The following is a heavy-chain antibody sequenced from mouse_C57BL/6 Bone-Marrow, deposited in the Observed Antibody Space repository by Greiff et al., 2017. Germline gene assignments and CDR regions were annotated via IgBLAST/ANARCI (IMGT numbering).Heavy chain of an antibody. V-gene: IGHV1-81*01. Sequence: QVQLQQSGAELARPGASVKLSCKASGYTFTSYGISWVKQRTGQGLEWIGEIYPRSGNTYYNEKFKGKATLTADKSSRTAYMELRSLTSEDSAVYFCARWLLKAMDYWGQGTSVTVSS. J-gene: IGHJ4*01. CDR2: IYPRSGNT. CDR1: GYTFTSYG. D-gene: IGHD2-3*01. CDR3: ARWLLKAMDY.